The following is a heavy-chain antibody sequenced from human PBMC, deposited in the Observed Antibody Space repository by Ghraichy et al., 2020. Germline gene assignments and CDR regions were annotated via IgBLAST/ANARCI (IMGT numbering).Heavy chain of an antibody. Sequence: GGSLRLSCAASGFIFSSYAMTWVRQAPGKGLEWVSVISVSGGNTYYADSVKGRFNISRDNPKNTLFLQMNTLRAEDTAIYYCAKDLPTFYSGYESGTLDYWGQGILVSVSS. CDR1: GFIFSSYA. D-gene: IGHD5-12*01. CDR2: ISVSGGNT. CDR3: AKDLPTFYSGYESGTLDY. J-gene: IGHJ4*02. V-gene: IGHV3-23*01.